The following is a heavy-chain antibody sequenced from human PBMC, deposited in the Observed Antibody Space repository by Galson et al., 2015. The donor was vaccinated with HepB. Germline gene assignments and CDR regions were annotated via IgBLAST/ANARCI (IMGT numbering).Heavy chain of an antibody. CDR2: IFYSGST. D-gene: IGHD4-23*01. Sequence: SETLSLTCTVSGGSVSDYYWSWIRQPPGKGLEWIGYIFYSGSTNYNPSLKSRVTISVDMSKNQFSLRLSSVTAADTAVYYCARVTPPGDYGGATFYFDYWGQGTLVTVSS. CDR1: GGSVSDYY. V-gene: IGHV4-59*02. CDR3: ARVTPPGDYGGATFYFDY. J-gene: IGHJ4*02.